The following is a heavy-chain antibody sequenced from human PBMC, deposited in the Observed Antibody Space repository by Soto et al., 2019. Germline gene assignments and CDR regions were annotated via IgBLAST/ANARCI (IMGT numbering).Heavy chain of an antibody. J-gene: IGHJ3*02. CDR2: ISSSSSYI. Sequence: GGSLRLSCAASGFTFSSYSMNWVRQAPGKGLEWVSSISSSSSYIYYADSVKGRFTISRDNAKNSLYLQMNSLRAEDTAVYYCARDLGYCSGGSCYNHAFDIWGQGTMVTVSS. V-gene: IGHV3-21*01. CDR1: GFTFSSYS. CDR3: ARDLGYCSGGSCYNHAFDI. D-gene: IGHD2-15*01.